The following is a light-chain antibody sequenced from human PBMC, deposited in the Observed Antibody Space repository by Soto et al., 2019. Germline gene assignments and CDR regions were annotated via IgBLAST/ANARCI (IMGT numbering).Light chain of an antibody. CDR2: DAS. CDR1: QGIAGA. V-gene: IGKV1D-13*01. Sequence: AIQLTQSPSSLSASVGDRVTITCRASQGIAGALAWYQQKPGKAPNLLIYDASTLESGVPSRFSGSGSGTDFTLTISSLQPEDFAAYYCQQCSDYPLTFGGGTNVDVK. J-gene: IGKJ4*01. CDR3: QQCSDYPLT.